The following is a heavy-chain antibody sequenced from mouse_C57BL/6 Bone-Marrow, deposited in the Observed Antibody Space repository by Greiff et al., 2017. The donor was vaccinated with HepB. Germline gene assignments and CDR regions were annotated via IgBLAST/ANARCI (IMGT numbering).Heavy chain of an antibody. Sequence: DVQLQESGPGLVKPSQSLSLSCSVTGYSITSGYSWNWIRQFPGNQLEWMGYLSYDGRNNSNPSLKNRISITRDTSKNQFFLKVNSVTTEDAATYYGASKIYYDGYYFDYWGQGTTLTVSS. V-gene: IGHV3-6*01. CDR1: GYSITSGYS. J-gene: IGHJ2*01. D-gene: IGHD1-1*01. CDR2: LSYDGRN. CDR3: ASKIYYDGYYFDY.